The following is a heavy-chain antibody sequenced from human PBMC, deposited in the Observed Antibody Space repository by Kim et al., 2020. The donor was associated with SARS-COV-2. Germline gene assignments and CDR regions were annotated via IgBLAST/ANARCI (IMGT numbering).Heavy chain of an antibody. CDR3: ARVAYGSGSGYYFDY. Sequence: GGSLRLSCAASEFTFSDYYMSWIRQAPGKGLEWLSYISGTTDNTNYADSVKGRFTISRDNAKNSLYLQMNSLRAEDTAVYYCARVAYGSGSGYYFDYWGQGTLVTVSS. V-gene: IGHV3-11*05. J-gene: IGHJ4*02. D-gene: IGHD3-10*01. CDR2: ISGTTDNT. CDR1: EFTFSDYY.